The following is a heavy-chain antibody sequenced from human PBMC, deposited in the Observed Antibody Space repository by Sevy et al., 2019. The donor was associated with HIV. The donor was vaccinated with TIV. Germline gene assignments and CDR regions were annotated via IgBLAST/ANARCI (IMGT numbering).Heavy chain of an antibody. CDR3: AKDRIWELGDAFDI. Sequence: GSLRLSCSASGFTFSSYAMSWVRQAPGKGLEWVSGLSGNGGSTNYADSVKGRFALSRDNSKNTLYLQMNNLRAEDTAIYFCAKDRIWELGDAFDIWGQGTMVTVSS. J-gene: IGHJ3*02. V-gene: IGHV3-23*01. D-gene: IGHD1-7*01. CDR2: LSGNGGST. CDR1: GFTFSSYA.